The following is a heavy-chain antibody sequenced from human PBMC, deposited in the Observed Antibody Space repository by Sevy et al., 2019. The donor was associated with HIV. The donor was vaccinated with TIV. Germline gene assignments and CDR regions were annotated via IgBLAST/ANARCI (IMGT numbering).Heavy chain of an antibody. Sequence: SQTLSLTCAISGDSVSSNSAAWNWIRQSPSRGLEWLGRTYYRSKWYNDYAVSVKSRITINPDTSKNHFSLQLNSVTPEETAVYYCPREGGSYCSSTSCYRGGLFAAAVHYWGQGTLVTVSS. CDR2: TYYRSKWYN. D-gene: IGHD2-2*02. CDR3: PREGGSYCSSTSCYRGGLFAAAVHY. CDR1: GDSVSSNSAA. J-gene: IGHJ4*02. V-gene: IGHV6-1*01.